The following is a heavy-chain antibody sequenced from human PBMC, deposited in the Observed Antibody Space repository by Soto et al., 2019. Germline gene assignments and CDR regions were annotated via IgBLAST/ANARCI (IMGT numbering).Heavy chain of an antibody. CDR2: IGSSGNPI. CDR1: GFTFSDYF. Sequence: QVQLVESGGGLVKPGGSLRLSCAASGFTFSDYFMTWIRQVPGKGLEWVSYIGSSGNPIYYADSVKGRFTISRDNAKNALYLQMNSMRAEDTAVYYCGRIGPDQDGTYFDLWGRGTLVTVSS. J-gene: IGHJ2*01. CDR3: GRIGPDQDGTYFDL. V-gene: IGHV3-11*01. D-gene: IGHD1-26*01.